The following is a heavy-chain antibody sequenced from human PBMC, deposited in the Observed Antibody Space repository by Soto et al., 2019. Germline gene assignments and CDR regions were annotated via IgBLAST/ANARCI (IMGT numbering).Heavy chain of an antibody. CDR1: RFTFSAYE. Sequence: LRLSCAASRFTFSAYEMHWFRQAPGKGLEWVSYISTSGSTVYYADSVKGRFTVSRDNTRNSLYLQMDSLRDEDTALYYCVRYCGTTLCNGVATTTFDYWGQGTLVTVSS. CDR3: VRYCGTTLCNGVATTTFDY. J-gene: IGHJ4*02. V-gene: IGHV3-48*03. D-gene: IGHD5-12*01. CDR2: ISTSGSTV.